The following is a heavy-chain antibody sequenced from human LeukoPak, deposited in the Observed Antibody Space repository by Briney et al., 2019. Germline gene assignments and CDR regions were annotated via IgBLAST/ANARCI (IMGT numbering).Heavy chain of an antibody. V-gene: IGHV1-46*01. J-gene: IGHJ4*02. CDR3: ARGHGSGSYILGY. Sequence: GASVKVPCKASGYTFTTYYMHWVRQAPGQGLEWMGIINPSDGSTTYAQKFQDRVTMTRDTSTSTFYMELSSLRSEDTAVYYCARGHGSGSYILGYWGQGTLVTVSS. CDR2: INPSDGST. D-gene: IGHD3-10*01. CDR1: GYTFTTYY.